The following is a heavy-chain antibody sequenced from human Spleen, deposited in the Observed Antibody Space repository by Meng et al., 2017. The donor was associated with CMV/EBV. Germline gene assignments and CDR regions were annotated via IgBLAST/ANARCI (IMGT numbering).Heavy chain of an antibody. J-gene: IGHJ5*02. CDR3: AREGVYCSSTSCYPWFDP. V-gene: IGHV3-21*01. Sequence: GESLKISCAVSGFTFSSYSMNWVRQAPGKGLEWVSSITSSGSYIYYADSVKGRFTISRDNAKNSLYLQMNSLRAEDTAVYYCAREGVYCSSTSCYPWFDPWGQGTLVTVSS. D-gene: IGHD2-2*01. CDR1: GFTFSSYS. CDR2: ITSSGSYI.